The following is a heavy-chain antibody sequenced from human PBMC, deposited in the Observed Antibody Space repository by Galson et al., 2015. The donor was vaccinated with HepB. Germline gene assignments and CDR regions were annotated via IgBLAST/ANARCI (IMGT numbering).Heavy chain of an antibody. Sequence: SLRLSCAASGFTFSGYAMNWVRQAPGKGLDWVAGISGSESKTYGADSVKGRFTISRDNSKNTVSLQMDSLRVEDTALYYCAQGGGFNLVCTNLDSWCQGTPVTVSS. CDR1: GFTFSGYA. CDR2: ISGSESKT. D-gene: IGHD5/OR15-5a*01. CDR3: AQGGGFNLVCTNLDS. J-gene: IGHJ4*02. V-gene: IGHV3-23*01.